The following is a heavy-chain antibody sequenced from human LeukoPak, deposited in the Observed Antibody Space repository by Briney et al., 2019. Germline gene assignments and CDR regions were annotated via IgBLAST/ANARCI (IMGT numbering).Heavy chain of an antibody. J-gene: IGHJ6*04. V-gene: IGHV3-23*01. CDR3: AKDPTVNFYYGMDV. Sequence: GGSLRLSCAASGFTFSSYAMSWVRQVPGKGLEWVSGISGSGDSTYHRDSVKGRFTISRDNSKNTLYLQMNSLRAEDTAIYYCAKDPTVNFYYGMDVWGKGTTVTVSS. D-gene: IGHD2-21*02. CDR1: GFTFSSYA. CDR2: ISGSGDST.